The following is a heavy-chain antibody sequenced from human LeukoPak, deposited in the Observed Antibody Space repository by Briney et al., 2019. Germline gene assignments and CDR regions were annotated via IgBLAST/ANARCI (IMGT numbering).Heavy chain of an antibody. D-gene: IGHD3-22*01. CDR2: IYSGGDT. J-gene: IGHJ4*02. CDR1: GFTVNSND. V-gene: IGHV3-53*01. Sequence: PGGSLRLSCAASGFTVNSNDMTWVRQAPGKGLEWVSLIYSGGDTYYADSVKGRFTISRDNSKNTLYLQMNSLRAEDTAVYYCARGGDDSSGYYYWTRGAPDYWGQGTLVTVSS. CDR3: ARGGDDSSGYYYWTRGAPDY.